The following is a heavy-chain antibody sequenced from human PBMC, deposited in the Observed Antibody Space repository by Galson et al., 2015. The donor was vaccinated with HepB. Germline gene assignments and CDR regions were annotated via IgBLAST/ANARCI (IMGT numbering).Heavy chain of an antibody. Sequence: SLRLSCAASGFIVSSNYMSWVRQAPGKGLEWVANINQDGSETYYVDSVKGRFTISRDNAKNVLYLQMNSLRAEDTAVYYCTGGDSMDVWGQGTTVTVSS. J-gene: IGHJ6*02. CDR3: TGGDSMDV. V-gene: IGHV3-7*03. CDR1: GFIVSSNY. D-gene: IGHD2-21*01. CDR2: INQDGSET.